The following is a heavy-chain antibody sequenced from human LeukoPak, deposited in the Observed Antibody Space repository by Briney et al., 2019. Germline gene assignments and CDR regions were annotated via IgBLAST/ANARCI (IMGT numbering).Heavy chain of an antibody. CDR2: IYSGGST. CDR1: GFTVSNNY. V-gene: IGHV3-66*01. J-gene: IGHJ3*02. Sequence: PGGSLRLSCAASGFTVSNNYMSWVRQAPGKGLEWVSVIYSGGSTYYADSVKGRFTISRDISKNTLYLQMNSLRAEDTAVYYCAKRGLGDREAFDIWGQGTMVTVSS. D-gene: IGHD2-21*02. CDR3: AKRGLGDREAFDI.